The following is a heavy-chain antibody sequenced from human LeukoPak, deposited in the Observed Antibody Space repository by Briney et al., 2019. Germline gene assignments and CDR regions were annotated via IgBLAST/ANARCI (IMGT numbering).Heavy chain of an antibody. V-gene: IGHV4-59*01. CDR1: GGSISSYY. J-gene: IGHJ5*02. CDR3: ARGGYYDSGNDFRFDP. CDR2: IYYSGTT. D-gene: IGHD3-10*01. Sequence: SETLSLTCTVSGGSISSYYWNWIRQPPGKGLEWIGYIYYSGTTNYNPSLKSRVSMSVDTSKNQFSLKLSSVTAADTAIYYCARGGYYDSGNDFRFDPWGQGTLVTVSS.